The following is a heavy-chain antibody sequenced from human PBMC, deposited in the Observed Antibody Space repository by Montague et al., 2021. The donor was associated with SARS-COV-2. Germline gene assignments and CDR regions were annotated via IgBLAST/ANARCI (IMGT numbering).Heavy chain of an antibody. J-gene: IGHJ4*02. Sequence: PALVKPTQTLTLTCTFSGFPLSTSGVCVSWIRQPPGKALEWLALIDWDDDKYYSTSLKTRLTISKDTSKNQVVLTMTNMDPVDTATYYCARSYYDILTGYYMAFDYWGQGTLVTVSS. CDR1: GFPLSTSGVC. CDR3: ARSYYDILTGYYMAFDY. D-gene: IGHD3-9*01. V-gene: IGHV2-70*01. CDR2: IDWDDDK.